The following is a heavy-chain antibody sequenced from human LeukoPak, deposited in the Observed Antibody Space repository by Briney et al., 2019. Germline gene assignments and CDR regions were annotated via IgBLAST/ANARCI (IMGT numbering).Heavy chain of an antibody. D-gene: IGHD3-22*01. J-gene: IGHJ6*02. CDR3: ARDSSGYYGRGYYYCGMDV. CDR2: IIPIFGTA. Sequence: GASVKVSCKASGGTFSSYAISWVRQAPGQGLEWMGGIIPIFGTANYAQKFQGRVTITADESTSTAYMELSSLRSEDTAVYYCARDSSGYYGRGYYYCGMDVWGQGTTVTVSS. V-gene: IGHV1-69*13. CDR1: GGTFSSYA.